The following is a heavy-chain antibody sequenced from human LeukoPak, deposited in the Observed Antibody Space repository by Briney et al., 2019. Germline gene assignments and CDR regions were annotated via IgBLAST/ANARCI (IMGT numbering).Heavy chain of an antibody. J-gene: IGHJ4*02. CDR1: GFTFSTYG. V-gene: IGHV3-33*08. CDR3: ARETVSFDY. Sequence: GGSLRLSCAASGFTFSTYGMHWVRQAPGKGLEWVVVIWYDGSNKYYADSVKGRFTISRDNSKNTLYLQMNSLRAEDTAVYYCARETVSFDYWGQGTLVTVSS. D-gene: IGHD4-17*01. CDR2: IWYDGSNK.